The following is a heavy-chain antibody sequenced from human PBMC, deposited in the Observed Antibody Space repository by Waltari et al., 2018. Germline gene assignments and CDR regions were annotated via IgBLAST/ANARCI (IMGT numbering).Heavy chain of an antibody. CDR3: ARGTGYYDGDWFDP. CDR1: GFTFSSYW. J-gene: IGHJ5*02. V-gene: IGHV3-7*01. Sequence: EVQLVESGGGLVQPGGSLRLSCAASGFTFSSYWMSWVRQAPGKGLEWVANIKQDGSEKYDVDSVKGRFTISRDNAKNSLYLQMNSLRAEDTAVYYCARGTGYYDGDWFDPWGQGTLVTVSS. D-gene: IGHD3-9*01. CDR2: IKQDGSEK.